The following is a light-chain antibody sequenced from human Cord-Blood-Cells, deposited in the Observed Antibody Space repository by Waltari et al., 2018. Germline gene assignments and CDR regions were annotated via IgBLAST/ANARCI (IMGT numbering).Light chain of an antibody. Sequence: EIVLTQSPATLSLSPGERATLSCRASQSVSSYLAWYQQKPGQAPRLLIYDASNRATGIPARFSGRESRTDFTLTISSLEPEDFAVYYCQQRSNWPPITFGQGTRLEIK. J-gene: IGKJ5*01. V-gene: IGKV3-11*01. CDR3: QQRSNWPPIT. CDR1: QSVSSY. CDR2: DAS.